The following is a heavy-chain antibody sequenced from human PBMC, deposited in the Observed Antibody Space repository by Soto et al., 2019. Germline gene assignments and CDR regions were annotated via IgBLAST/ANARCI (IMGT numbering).Heavy chain of an antibody. CDR3: AKDHGGGYNQDYFDY. CDR2: ISYDGSNK. Sequence: GGSLRLSCAASGFTFSSYGMHWVRQAPGKGLEWVAVISYDGSNKYYADSVKGRFTISRDNSKNTLYLQMNSLRAEDTAVYYCAKDHGGGYNQDYFDYWGQGTLVTVSS. V-gene: IGHV3-30*18. D-gene: IGHD5-12*01. CDR1: GFTFSSYG. J-gene: IGHJ4*02.